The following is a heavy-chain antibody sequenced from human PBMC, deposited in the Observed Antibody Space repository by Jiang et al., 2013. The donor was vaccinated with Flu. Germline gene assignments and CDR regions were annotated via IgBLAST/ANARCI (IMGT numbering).Heavy chain of an antibody. Sequence: SGAEVKKPGSSVKVSCKASGGTFSNYAISWVRQAPGQGLEWMGRIIPILGITNYAQKLQGRVTITADKSTSTAYMELSGLRSEDTAIYYCARDLGYDNRGNYAFDIWGQGTMVTVSS. CDR1: GGTFSNYA. CDR2: IIPILGIT. D-gene: IGHD3-22*01. V-gene: IGHV1-69*04. J-gene: IGHJ3*02. CDR3: ARDLGYDNRGNYAFDI.